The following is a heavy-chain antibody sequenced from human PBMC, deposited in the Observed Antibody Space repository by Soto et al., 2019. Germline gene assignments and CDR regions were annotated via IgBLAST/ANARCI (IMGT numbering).Heavy chain of an antibody. CDR3: ARGGPRYYYGCTYFDY. Sequence: QVQLQESGPGLVKPSQTLSLTCTVSGGSISSGGYYWSWIRQHPGKGLEWIGYIYYSGSTYYNPSLKSRVTITVDTSKNQFSLKLSSVTAADTAVYYCARGGPRYYYGCTYFDYWGQGTLVTVSS. CDR2: IYYSGST. J-gene: IGHJ4*02. CDR1: GGSISSGGYY. V-gene: IGHV4-31*03. D-gene: IGHD3-10*01.